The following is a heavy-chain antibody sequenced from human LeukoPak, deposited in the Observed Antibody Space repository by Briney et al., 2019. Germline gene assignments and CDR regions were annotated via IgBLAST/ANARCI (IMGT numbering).Heavy chain of an antibody. J-gene: IGHJ6*02. CDR3: AKSVVPAAMGLYYYYGMDV. CDR1: GFTFSSYA. Sequence: GGSLRLSCAASGFTFSSYAMSWVRQAPGKGLEWVSAISGSGGSTYYADSVKGRFTISRDNSRNTLYLQMNSLRAEDTAVYYCAKSVVPAAMGLYYYYGMDVWGQGTTVTVSS. D-gene: IGHD2-2*01. V-gene: IGHV3-23*01. CDR2: ISGSGGST.